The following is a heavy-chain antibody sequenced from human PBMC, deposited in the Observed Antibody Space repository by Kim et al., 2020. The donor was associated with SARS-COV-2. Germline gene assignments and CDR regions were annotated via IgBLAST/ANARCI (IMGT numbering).Heavy chain of an antibody. J-gene: IGHJ4*02. CDR2: INPSGGST. CDR3: ARESERGYSGYDSGDFDY. V-gene: IGHV1-46*01. CDR1: GYTFTSYY. D-gene: IGHD5-12*01. Sequence: ASVKVSCKASGYTFTSYYMHWVRQAPGQGLEWMGIINPSGGSTSYAQKFQGRVTMTRDTSTSTVYMELSSLRSEDTAVYYCARESERGYSGYDSGDFDYWGQGTLVTVSS.